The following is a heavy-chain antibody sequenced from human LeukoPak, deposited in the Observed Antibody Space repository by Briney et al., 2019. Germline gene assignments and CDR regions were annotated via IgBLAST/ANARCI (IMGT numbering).Heavy chain of an antibody. V-gene: IGHV3-23*01. CDR3: TKSPHPYYYDSSGYYRLHFAH. D-gene: IGHD3-22*01. CDR1: GFTFSSYV. Sequence: HPGGSLRLSCAASGFTFSSYVMSWVRQAPGKGLEWVSGISGSGGSTHYADSVRGRFTISRDNSKNTLYLQMNSLRAEDTAVYYCTKSPHPYYYDSSGYYRLHFAHWGHGTLVTVSS. CDR2: ISGSGGST. J-gene: IGHJ4*01.